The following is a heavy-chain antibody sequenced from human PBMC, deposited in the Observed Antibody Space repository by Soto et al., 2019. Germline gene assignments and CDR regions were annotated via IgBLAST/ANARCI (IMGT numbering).Heavy chain of an antibody. J-gene: IGHJ6*02. D-gene: IGHD3-3*01. CDR3: ARDRPHYDFWSGYSDGMDV. Sequence: GGSLRLSCAASGFTFSSYAMHWVRQAPGKGLEWVAVISYDGSNKHYADSVKGRFTISRDNSKNTLYLQMNSLRAEDTAVYYCARDRPHYDFWSGYSDGMDVWGQGTTVTVSS. V-gene: IGHV3-30-3*01. CDR1: GFTFSSYA. CDR2: ISYDGSNK.